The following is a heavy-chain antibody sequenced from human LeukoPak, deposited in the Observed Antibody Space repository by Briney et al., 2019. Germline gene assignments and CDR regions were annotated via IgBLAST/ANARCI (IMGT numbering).Heavy chain of an antibody. CDR1: GDSINNYY. Sequence: SETLSLNCTVSGDSINNYYWSWIRQPPGKGLEWIGYIFYSGGTKYNPSLKSRVAISIAMSKNQFSLNLNSVTAADTAVYYCARMYCSRGSCYPLFYYYAMDVWGQGTTVTVSS. D-gene: IGHD2-15*01. V-gene: IGHV4-59*01. CDR2: IFYSGGT. J-gene: IGHJ6*02. CDR3: ARMYCSRGSCYPLFYYYAMDV.